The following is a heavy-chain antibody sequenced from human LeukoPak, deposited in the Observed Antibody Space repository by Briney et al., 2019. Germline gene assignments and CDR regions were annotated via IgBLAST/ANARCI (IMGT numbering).Heavy chain of an antibody. D-gene: IGHD6-13*01. CDR1: GYTFTSYY. V-gene: IGHV1-46*01. J-gene: IGHJ5*02. CDR2: INPSGGST. CDR3: ARGVAAAGIFDP. Sequence: ASVKVSCKASGYTFTSYYMHWVRQAPGQGLEWMGIINPSGGSTSYAQKFQGRVTMTRDTSTSTVYMELSSLRSDDTAVCYCARGVAAAGIFDPWGQGTLVTVSS.